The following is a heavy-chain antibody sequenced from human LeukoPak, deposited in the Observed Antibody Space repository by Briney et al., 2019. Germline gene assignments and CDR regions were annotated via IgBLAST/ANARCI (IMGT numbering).Heavy chain of an antibody. CDR1: GFTFDDYA. V-gene: IGHV3-9*01. CDR3: AKDIAGTPQGYFDY. D-gene: IGHD1/OR15-1a*01. CDR2: ISWNSGSI. Sequence: GGSLRLSCAASGFTFDDYAMHWVRQAPGKGLEWVSGISWNSGSIGYADSVKGRFTISRDNAKNSLYLQMNSLRAEDTALYYCAKDIAGTPQGYFDYWGQGTLVTVSS. J-gene: IGHJ4*02.